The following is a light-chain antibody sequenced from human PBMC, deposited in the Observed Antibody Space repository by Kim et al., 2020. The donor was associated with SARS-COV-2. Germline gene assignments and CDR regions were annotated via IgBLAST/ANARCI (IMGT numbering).Light chain of an antibody. CDR3: QVWDSTSDHLSV. J-gene: IGLJ1*01. CDR2: YDS. CDR1: DIGSKS. V-gene: IGLV3-21*04. Sequence: PGKTARMTCGGNDIGSKSVHWYQQKPGQAPVLVIYYDSDRPSGIPERFSGSNSGNTATLTISRVEAGDEADYYCQVWDSTSDHLSVFGTGTKVTVL.